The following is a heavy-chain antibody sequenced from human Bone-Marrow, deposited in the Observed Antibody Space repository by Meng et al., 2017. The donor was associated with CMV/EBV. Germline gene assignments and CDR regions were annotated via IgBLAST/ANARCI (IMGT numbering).Heavy chain of an antibody. CDR1: GGSVSSGSNY. V-gene: IGHV4-61*01. Sequence: SETLSLTCIVAGGSVSSGSNYWSWIRQPPGKGLEWIGYIYYSGSTNYNPSLKSRTTMSVDTSKNQFSLKLTSVTAADTAVYYCARSPRTARRADNWFDPWGQGTLVTVSS. CDR2: IYYSGST. CDR3: ARSPRTARRADNWFDP. J-gene: IGHJ5*02. D-gene: IGHD1-1*01.